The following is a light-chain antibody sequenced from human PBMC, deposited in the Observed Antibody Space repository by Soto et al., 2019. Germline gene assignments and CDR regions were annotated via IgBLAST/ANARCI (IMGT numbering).Light chain of an antibody. V-gene: IGLV1-51*01. CDR1: NSNIGNKY. J-gene: IGLJ3*02. CDR3: GSWDSRLSVVV. CDR2: DNY. Sequence: QSVLTQPPSLSAAPGQKVTISCSGSNSNIGNKYVSWYQLLPGAAPKLLIYDNYKRPSGIPGRFSGSQSGTSATLGITGLQTGDEADYYCGSWDSRLSVVVFGGGTKLTVL.